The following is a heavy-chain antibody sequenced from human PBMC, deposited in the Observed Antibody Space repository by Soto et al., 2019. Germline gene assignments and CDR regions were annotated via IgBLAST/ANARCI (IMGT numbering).Heavy chain of an antibody. CDR3: ARDQENYYGSGSYYIPYYYYNYLDV. CDR2: ISSSSSTI. CDR1: GFTFSSYS. Sequence: GGSLRLSCAASGFTFSSYSMNWVRQAPGKGLEWVSYISSSSSTIYYADSVKGRFTISRDNAKNSLYLQMNSLRAEDTAVYYCARDQENYYGSGSYYIPYYYYNYLDVWGIVTTVTVSS. J-gene: IGHJ6*03. D-gene: IGHD3-10*01. V-gene: IGHV3-48*01.